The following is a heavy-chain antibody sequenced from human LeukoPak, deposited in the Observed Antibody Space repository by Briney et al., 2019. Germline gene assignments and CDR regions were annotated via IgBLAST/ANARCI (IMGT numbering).Heavy chain of an antibody. V-gene: IGHV3-23*01. J-gene: IGHJ5*02. CDR2: ISRIGGST. CDR3: AKDFTPTYSSSWYPYNWFDP. D-gene: IGHD6-13*01. CDR1: GFTFSSYA. Sequence: GGSLRLSCAASGFTFSSYAMSWVRQAPRKGLEWVASISRIGGSTYYADSVKGRFTISRDNSKNTLYLQMTSLRAEDTAVYYCAKDFTPTYSSSWYPYNWFDPWGQGTLVTVSS.